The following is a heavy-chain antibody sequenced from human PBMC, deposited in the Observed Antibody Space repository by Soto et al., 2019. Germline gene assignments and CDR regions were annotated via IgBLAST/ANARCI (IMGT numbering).Heavy chain of an antibody. D-gene: IGHD4-17*01. J-gene: IGHJ4*02. Sequence: QVQLQESGPGLVKPSQTLSLTCTVSGGSISTGGYYWIWIRQHPGKGLEWIGYIYYSGSTYYNPSLKSRVTISVDTSKNQFSLKPSSVTAADTAVYYCARGLSVTLFDNWGQGTLVTVSS. CDR2: IYYSGST. CDR1: GGSISTGGYY. V-gene: IGHV4-31*03. CDR3: ARGLSVTLFDN.